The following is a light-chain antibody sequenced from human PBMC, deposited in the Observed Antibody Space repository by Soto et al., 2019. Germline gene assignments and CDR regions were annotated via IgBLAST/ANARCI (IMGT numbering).Light chain of an antibody. Sequence: QSALTQPASVSGSPGQSITISCTGTSSDVGRYNSVSWYQQHPGKAPKLVIYEVSNRPSGVSNRFSGSKSDNTASLTLSGLQAEDEGEYYCSSYTDSDTLIFGGGTKVTVL. CDR2: EVS. CDR1: SSDVGRYNS. CDR3: SSYTDSDTLI. J-gene: IGLJ2*01. V-gene: IGLV2-14*01.